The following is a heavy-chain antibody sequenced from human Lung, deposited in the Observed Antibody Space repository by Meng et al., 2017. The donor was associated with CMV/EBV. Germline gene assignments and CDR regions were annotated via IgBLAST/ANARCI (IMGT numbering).Heavy chain of an antibody. V-gene: IGHV3-30*19. CDR3: ARIKPNYFDSIGFDY. D-gene: IGHD3-22*01. J-gene: IGHJ4*02. CDR2: ISYDGTHK. Sequence: SGFTFSDYVMHWVRQAPGKGLEWVAFISYDGTHKFYADSVKGRFTISRDNSKSTLFLQMNSLRPEDTAVYYCARIKPNYFDSIGFDYWGQGTLVTVSS. CDR1: GFTFSDYV.